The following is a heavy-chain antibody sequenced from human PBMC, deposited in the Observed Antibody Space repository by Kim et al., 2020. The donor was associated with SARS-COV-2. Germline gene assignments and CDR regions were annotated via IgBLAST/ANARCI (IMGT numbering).Heavy chain of an antibody. J-gene: IGHJ6*01. V-gene: IGHV3-30*18. D-gene: IGHD3-10*01. Sequence: GGSLRLSCAASGFTFSSYGMHWVRQAPGKGLEWVAVISYDGSNKYYADSVKGRFTISRDNSKNTLYLQMNSLRAEDTAVYYCAKVKDYYGWGTLYYYYYGSDVWGPGTTVTVSS. CDR1: GFTFSSYG. CDR3: AKVKDYYGWGTLYYYYYGSDV. CDR2: ISYDGSNK.